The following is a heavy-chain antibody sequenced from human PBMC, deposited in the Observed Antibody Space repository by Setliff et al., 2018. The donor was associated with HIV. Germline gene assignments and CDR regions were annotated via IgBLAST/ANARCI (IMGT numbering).Heavy chain of an antibody. CDR1: GFTFSDDY. D-gene: IGHD4-17*01. CDR3: LRGGSFGDIPNC. V-gene: IGHV3-11*04. J-gene: IGHJ4*02. Sequence: NPGGSLRLSCAASGFTFSDDYMSWIRQIPGKGLEWVSYISGSGSVIFYAESVKGRFTISRDNAKNSVYLQVNSLRAGDTAVYYCLRGGSFGDIPNCWGQGTLVTVSS. CDR2: ISGSGSVI.